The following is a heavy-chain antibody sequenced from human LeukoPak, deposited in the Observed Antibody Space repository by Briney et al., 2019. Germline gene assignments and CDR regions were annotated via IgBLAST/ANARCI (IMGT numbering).Heavy chain of an antibody. CDR1: FGSISSYY. J-gene: IGHJ3*02. Sequence: SETLSLTCTVSFGSISSYYWSWIRQPPGKGLEWIGYVYDTGSTHYNPSVKSRITISVDTSKNQFSLKLTSMTAADTAMYYCARWDGPFDIWGQGAMVTVSS. V-gene: IGHV4-59*01. CDR2: VYDTGST. D-gene: IGHD1-26*01. CDR3: ARWDGPFDI.